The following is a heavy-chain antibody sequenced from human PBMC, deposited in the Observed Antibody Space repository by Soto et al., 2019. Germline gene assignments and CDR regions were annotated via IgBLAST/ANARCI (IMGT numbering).Heavy chain of an antibody. V-gene: IGHV3-21*01. CDR1: GFTFSSYS. CDR3: ERDPICTNGVCYVSEYFQH. J-gene: IGHJ1*01. Sequence: EVQLVESGGGLVKPGGSLRLSCAASGFTFSSYSMNWVRQAPRKGLGWVSSISSSSSYIYYADSVKGRFTISRDNAKNSLYLQMNSLRAEDTAVYYCERDPICTNGVCYVSEYFQHWGQGTLVTVSS. D-gene: IGHD2-8*01. CDR2: ISSSSSYI.